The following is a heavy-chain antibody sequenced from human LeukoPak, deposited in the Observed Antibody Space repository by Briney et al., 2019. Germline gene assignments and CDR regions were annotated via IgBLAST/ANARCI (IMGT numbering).Heavy chain of an antibody. CDR1: GFTFSSYA. CDR3: ARLSAYGDYFDY. J-gene: IGHJ4*02. Sequence: GGSLSLSCTASGFTFSSYALSWVRQAPGKGLEWVSTISGSGVSTYYADSVKGRFTISRDNSKNTLYLQMNSLRAEDTAVYYCARLSAYGDYFDYWGQGTLVTVSS. D-gene: IGHD4-17*01. CDR2: ISGSGVST. V-gene: IGHV3-23*01.